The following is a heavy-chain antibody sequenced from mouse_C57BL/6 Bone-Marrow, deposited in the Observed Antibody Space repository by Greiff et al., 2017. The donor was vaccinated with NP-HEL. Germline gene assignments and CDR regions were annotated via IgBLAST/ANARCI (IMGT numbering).Heavy chain of an antibody. V-gene: IGHV1-19*01. CDR3: ASWGLRKAY. J-gene: IGHJ3*01. CDR1: GYTFTDYY. D-gene: IGHD3-1*01. CDR2: INPYNGGT. Sequence: EVQLQQSGPVLVKPGASVKMSCKASGYTFTDYYMNWVKQSHGKGLEWIGDINPYNGGTSYNQKFKGKATLTVDKSSSTAYMELNSLTSEDSAVYYCASWGLRKAYWCQGTLVTVSA.